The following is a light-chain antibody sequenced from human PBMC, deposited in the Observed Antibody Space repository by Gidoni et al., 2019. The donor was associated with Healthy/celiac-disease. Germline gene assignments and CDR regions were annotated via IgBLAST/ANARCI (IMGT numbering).Light chain of an antibody. CDR2: WAS. V-gene: IGKV4-1*01. CDR3: QQYYSTPYT. CDR1: QSVLYSSNNKNY. J-gene: IGKJ2*01. Sequence: VALGERATINCKSSQSVLYSSNNKNYLAWYQQKPGQPPKLLIYWASTRESGVPDRFSGSGSGTDFTLTISSLQAEDVAVYYCQQYYSTPYTFGQGTKLEIK.